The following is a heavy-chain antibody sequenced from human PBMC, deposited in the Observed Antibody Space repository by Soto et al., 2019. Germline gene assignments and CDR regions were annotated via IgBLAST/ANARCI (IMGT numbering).Heavy chain of an antibody. CDR2: ISGSGGST. Sequence: GGSLRLSCAASGFTFSSYAMSWVRQAPGKGLEWVSAISGSGGSTYYADSVKGRFTISRDNSKNTLYLQMNSLRAEDTAVYYCAKDGITFGGVIVRFGYWGQGTLVTVSS. D-gene: IGHD3-16*02. V-gene: IGHV3-23*01. CDR3: AKDGITFGGVIVRFGY. CDR1: GFTFSSYA. J-gene: IGHJ4*02.